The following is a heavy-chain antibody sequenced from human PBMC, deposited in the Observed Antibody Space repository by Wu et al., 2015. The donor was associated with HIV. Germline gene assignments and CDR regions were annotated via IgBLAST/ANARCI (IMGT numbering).Heavy chain of an antibody. CDR3: ARDRNDITIIVVESPDAFDI. V-gene: IGHV1-46*01. J-gene: IGHJ3*02. D-gene: IGHD3-22*01. CDR2: INPSGGST. CDR1: GYTFTSYY. Sequence: QVQLVQSGPEVKKPGASVKVSCKASGYTFTSYYMHWVRQAPGQGLEWLGIINPSGGSTSYAQKFQARVTMIRDTSTSTVYMELSSLRSEDTAVYYCARDRNDITIIVVESPDAFDIWAKGQWSPSLQ.